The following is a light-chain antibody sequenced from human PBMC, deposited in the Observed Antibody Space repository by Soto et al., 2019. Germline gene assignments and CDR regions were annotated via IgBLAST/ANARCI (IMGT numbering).Light chain of an antibody. CDR1: QSLSSSY. V-gene: IGKV3-20*01. CDR2: GAS. Sequence: EIVLTQSPGTLSLSPGERATLSCRASQSLSSSYLAWYRQKPGQAPRLLIYGASSRATGIPGRFSGSGSGTDLALTISSLEPEDFAVYYCQQYGSSPPYTFGQGTKLEIK. CDR3: QQYGSSPPYT. J-gene: IGKJ2*01.